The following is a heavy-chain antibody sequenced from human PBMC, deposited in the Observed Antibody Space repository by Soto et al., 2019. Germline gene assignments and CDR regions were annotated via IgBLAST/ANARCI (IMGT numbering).Heavy chain of an antibody. CDR1: GGSISSYY. CDR2: IYYSGST. D-gene: IGHD6-6*01. CDR3: ARDGTYSSSFYYYYGMDV. Sequence: SETLSLTCTVSGGSISSYYWSWIRQPPGKGLEWIGYIYYSGSTNYNPSLKSRVTISVDTSKNQFSLKLSSVTAADTAVYYCARDGTYSSSFYYYYGMDVWGQGTTVTVSS. J-gene: IGHJ6*02. V-gene: IGHV4-59*01.